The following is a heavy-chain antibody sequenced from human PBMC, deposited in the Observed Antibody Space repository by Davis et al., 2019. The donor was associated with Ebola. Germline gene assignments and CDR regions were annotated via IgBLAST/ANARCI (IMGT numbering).Heavy chain of an antibody. J-gene: IGHJ5*02. Sequence: GESLKISCAASGFTFSTYGMHWVRQAPGKGLEWVSAVPGSGGSALSADSVKGRFTISRDNAKNTLYLQMNSLGVEDTAIYYCAKGWGTIVSWGQGTLVTVSS. CDR2: VPGSGGSA. CDR1: GFTFSTYG. CDR3: AKGWGTIVS. V-gene: IGHV3-23*01. D-gene: IGHD3-16*01.